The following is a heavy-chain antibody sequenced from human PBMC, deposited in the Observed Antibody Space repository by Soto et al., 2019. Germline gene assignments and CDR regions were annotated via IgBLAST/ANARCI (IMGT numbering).Heavy chain of an antibody. J-gene: IGHJ6*02. CDR1: GFTFSSYD. D-gene: IGHD3-10*01. Sequence: SLRLSCAASGFTFSSYDMHWVRQATGKGLEWVSAIGTAGDTYYPGSVKGRFTISRENAKNSLYLQMNSLRAEDTAVYYCARVHPYYYGSGSTAVDVWGQGTTVTVSS. CDR2: IGTAGDT. CDR3: ARVHPYYYGSGSTAVDV. V-gene: IGHV3-13*01.